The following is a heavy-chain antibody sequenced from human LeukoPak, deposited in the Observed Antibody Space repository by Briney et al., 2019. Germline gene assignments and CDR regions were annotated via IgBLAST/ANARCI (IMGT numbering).Heavy chain of an antibody. Sequence: SVKVSCKASGGTFSSYAISWVRHAPEQGLEWMGRIIPIFGTANYAQKFQGRVTITTDESTSTAYMELSSLRSEDTAVYYCARSPLSIAEAGPLDYWGQGTLVTVSS. CDR2: IIPIFGTA. J-gene: IGHJ4*02. V-gene: IGHV1-69*05. CDR1: GGTFSSYA. CDR3: ARSPLSIAEAGPLDY. D-gene: IGHD6-19*01.